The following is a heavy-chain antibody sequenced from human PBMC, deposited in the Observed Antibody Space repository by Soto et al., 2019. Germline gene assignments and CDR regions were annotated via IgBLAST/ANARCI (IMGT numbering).Heavy chain of an antibody. Sequence: QVQLPQWGAGLLKPSETLSLTCAVYGGSFSGYYWSWIRQPPGKGLEWIGEINHSGSTNYNPSLKSRVTISVDTSKNQFSLKLSSVTAADTAGYYCASYDYAGAFDIWGRGTMVTVSS. J-gene: IGHJ3*02. CDR1: GGSFSGYY. D-gene: IGHD4-17*01. CDR2: INHSGST. V-gene: IGHV4-34*01. CDR3: ASYDYAGAFDI.